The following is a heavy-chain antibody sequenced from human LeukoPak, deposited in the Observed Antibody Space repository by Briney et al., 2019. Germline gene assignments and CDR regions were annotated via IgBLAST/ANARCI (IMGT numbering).Heavy chain of an antibody. D-gene: IGHD3-10*01. CDR1: GGSISSGSDY. J-gene: IGHJ4*02. Sequence: SETLSLTCTVSGGSISSGSDYWSWSRQPPGRGLEWIGHISYSGSTNYNPSLKSRVTISLDTSKNQLSLKLRAVTTADTAVYYCARGQAALWFGELWGQGTLVTVSS. V-gene: IGHV4-61*01. CDR2: ISYSGST. CDR3: ARGQAALWFGEL.